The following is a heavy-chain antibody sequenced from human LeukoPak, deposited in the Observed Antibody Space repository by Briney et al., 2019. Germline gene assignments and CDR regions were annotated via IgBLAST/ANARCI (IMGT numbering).Heavy chain of an antibody. CDR2: IWYDGSNK. CDR3: ARDSSGWTFDY. Sequence: GRSLRLSCAASGFTFSSYGMHWVRQAPGKGLEWVAVIWYDGSNKYYADSVKGRFTISRDNSKNTLYLQMNSLRAEDTAVYFCARDSSGWTFDYWGQGTLFTVSS. J-gene: IGHJ4*02. D-gene: IGHD6-19*01. V-gene: IGHV3-33*01. CDR1: GFTFSSYG.